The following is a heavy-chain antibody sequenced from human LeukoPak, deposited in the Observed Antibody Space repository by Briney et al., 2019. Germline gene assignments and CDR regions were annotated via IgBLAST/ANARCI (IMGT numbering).Heavy chain of an antibody. J-gene: IGHJ4*02. CDR1: GYSFTSYW. CDR2: INPADSDT. Sequence: GESLKISCNTSGYSFTSYWIAWVRQIPGKGLEWVGIINPADSDTRYSLSLQGQVTISADRSISTAYLQRSSLKASDTAIYYCARGEGGYNYAFWGQGSLVSVSS. V-gene: IGHV5-51*01. D-gene: IGHD5-24*01. CDR3: ARGEGGYNYAF.